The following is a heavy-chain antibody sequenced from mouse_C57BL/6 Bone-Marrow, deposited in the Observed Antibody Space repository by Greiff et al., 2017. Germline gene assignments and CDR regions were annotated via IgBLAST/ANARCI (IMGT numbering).Heavy chain of an antibody. D-gene: IGHD2-3*01. Sequence: QVQLKESGAELVRPGTSVKMSCKASGYTFTNYWIGWAKQRPGHGLEWIGDIYPGGGYTNYNEKFKGKATLTADKSSSTAYMQFSSLTSEDSAIYYCAKVYEGAMDYWGQGTSVTVSS. CDR2: IYPGGGYT. CDR1: GYTFTNYW. CDR3: AKVYEGAMDY. J-gene: IGHJ4*01. V-gene: IGHV1-63*01.